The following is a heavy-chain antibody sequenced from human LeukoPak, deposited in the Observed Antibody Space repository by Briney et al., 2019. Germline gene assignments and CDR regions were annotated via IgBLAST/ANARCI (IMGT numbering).Heavy chain of an antibody. J-gene: IGHJ4*02. Sequence: GGSLRLSCAPSGFTFSSYWMSSVRQAPGKGLEWVANIKEDGSDKYYVHSVKGRFTISRDNAKNSLYLQMNSLRAEDTAVYYCAKTGDYWYYFDYWGQGTLVTVSS. CDR1: GFTFSSYW. CDR3: AKTGDYWYYFDY. D-gene: IGHD3-3*01. CDR2: IKEDGSDK. V-gene: IGHV3-7*05.